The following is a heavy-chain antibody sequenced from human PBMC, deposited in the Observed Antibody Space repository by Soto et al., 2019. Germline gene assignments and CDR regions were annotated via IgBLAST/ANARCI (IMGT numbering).Heavy chain of an antibody. V-gene: IGHV3-30*07. Sequence: PLRLSCAVAECTFGSYAMHCVRQAPGKGRGWVAVIXYXGXXXYXXGSVKGRLTISRDNSKNSLYLKRSSLRADVMVVDYCGRGVSGTLSDFWG. CDR3: GRGVSGTLSDF. J-gene: IGHJ6*01. CDR2: IXYXGXXX. D-gene: IGHD6-25*01. CDR1: ECTFGSYA.